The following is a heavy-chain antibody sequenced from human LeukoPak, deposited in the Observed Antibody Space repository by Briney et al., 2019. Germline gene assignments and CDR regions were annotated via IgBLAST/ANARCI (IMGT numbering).Heavy chain of an antibody. CDR2: ISYSGGSR. D-gene: IGHD2-8*01. J-gene: IGHJ4*02. V-gene: IGHV3-23*01. CDR3: AKDTSIGRYYTNGVWSPFDY. CDR1: GYTFNSYA. Sequence: GGPLRLSCAASGYTFNSYAMRGVPRSPGRALEGVSAISYSGGSRYDAGAVKGRFTIYRDNSKNTLNLQMNSLRAKDTAVYYCAKDTSIGRYYTNGVWSPFDYWGQGTLVTVSS.